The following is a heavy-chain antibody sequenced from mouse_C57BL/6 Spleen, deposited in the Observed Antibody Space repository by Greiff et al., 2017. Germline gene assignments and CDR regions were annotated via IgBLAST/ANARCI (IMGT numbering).Heavy chain of an antibody. D-gene: IGHD2-5*01. CDR2: INPYNGDT. CDR3: ARTYYSNYPDY. CDR1: GYSFTGYF. J-gene: IGHJ2*01. V-gene: IGHV1-20*01. Sequence: EVQLQQSGPELVKPGDSVKISCKASGYSFTGYFMNWVMQSHGKSLEWIGRINPYNGDTFYNQKFKGKATLTVDKSSSTAHMELRSLTSEDSAVYYCARTYYSNYPDYWGQGTTLTVSS.